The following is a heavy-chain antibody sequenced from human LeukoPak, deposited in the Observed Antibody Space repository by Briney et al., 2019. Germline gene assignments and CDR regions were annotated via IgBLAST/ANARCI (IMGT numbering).Heavy chain of an antibody. CDR3: AKDRDQLDWYFEY. Sequence: GGSLRLSCAASGFTFSSYAMSWVRQAPGKGLEWVSAISGSGGRTYYADSVKGRFTISRDNSKNTLYLQIYSLRAEDTAVYYCAKDRDQLDWYFEYWGRGTLVTVSS. D-gene: IGHD2-2*01. CDR1: GFTFSSYA. J-gene: IGHJ2*01. CDR2: ISGSGGRT. V-gene: IGHV3-23*01.